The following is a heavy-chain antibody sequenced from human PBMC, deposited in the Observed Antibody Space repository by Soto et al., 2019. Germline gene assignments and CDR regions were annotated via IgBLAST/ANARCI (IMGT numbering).Heavy chain of an antibody. CDR3: ARALGYAFDI. J-gene: IGHJ3*02. CDR1: GFTFDDYG. V-gene: IGHV3-20*04. D-gene: IGHD7-27*01. CDR2: INWNGGST. Sequence: GGSLRLSCAASGFTFDDYGMSWVRQAPGKGLEWVSGINWNGGSTGYADSVKGRFTISRDNAKNTLYLQMGSLRAEDMAVYYCARALGYAFDIWGQGTMVTVSS.